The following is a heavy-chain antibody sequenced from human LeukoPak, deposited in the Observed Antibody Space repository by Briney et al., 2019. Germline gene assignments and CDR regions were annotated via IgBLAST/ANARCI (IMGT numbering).Heavy chain of an antibody. Sequence: GGSLRLSCAASGFTFSSYSMNWVRQAPGKGLEWVSYISSSSSTIYYADSVKGRFTISRDNAKNSLYLQMNSLRAEDTAVYYCARDPGGQQLWFDYWGQGTLVTVSS. CDR2: ISSSSSTI. D-gene: IGHD6-13*01. V-gene: IGHV3-48*04. J-gene: IGHJ4*02. CDR1: GFTFSSYS. CDR3: ARDPGGQQLWFDY.